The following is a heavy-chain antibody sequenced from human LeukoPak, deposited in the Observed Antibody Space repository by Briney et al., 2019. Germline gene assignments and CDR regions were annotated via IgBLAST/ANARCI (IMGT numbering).Heavy chain of an antibody. CDR2: ISYDGSNK. CDR1: GFTFSSYG. J-gene: IGHJ4*02. CDR3: AKVLSFYYGSGSPFDY. V-gene: IGHV3-30*18. Sequence: GESLKISCAASGFTFSSYGMHWVRQAPGKGLEWVAVISYDGSNKYYADSVKGRFTISRDNSKNTLYLQMNSLRAEDTAVYYCAKVLSFYYGSGSPFDYWGQGTLVTVSS. D-gene: IGHD3-10*01.